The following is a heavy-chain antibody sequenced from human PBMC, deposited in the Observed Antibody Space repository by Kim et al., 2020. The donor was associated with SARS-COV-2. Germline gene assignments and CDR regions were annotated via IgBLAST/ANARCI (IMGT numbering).Heavy chain of an antibody. D-gene: IGHD1-26*01. CDR3: ARERGGSYFSYYGMDV. V-gene: IGHV3-74*01. Sequence: GGSLRLSCAASGFTFSSYWMHWVRQAPGKGLVWVSRINSDGSSPSYADSVKGRFTISRDNAKNTLYLQMNSLRAEDTAVYYCARERGGSYFSYYGMDVWGQGTTVTVSS. CDR1: GFTFSSYW. J-gene: IGHJ6*02. CDR2: INSDGSSP.